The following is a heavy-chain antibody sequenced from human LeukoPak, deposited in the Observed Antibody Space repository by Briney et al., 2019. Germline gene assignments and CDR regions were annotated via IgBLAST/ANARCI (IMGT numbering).Heavy chain of an antibody. CDR2: IVVGSGDT. J-gene: IGHJ3*02. CDR1: GFTFTNFP. D-gene: IGHD6-25*01. Sequence: SVKVSCKASGFTFTNFPMQWVRQARGQRLEWIGWIVVGSGDTNYAQKFQERATITRDMSTSTAYMELSSLRSEDTAVYYCAADRGSDDAFDIWGQGTVVTVSS. CDR3: AADRGSDDAFDI. V-gene: IGHV1-58*02.